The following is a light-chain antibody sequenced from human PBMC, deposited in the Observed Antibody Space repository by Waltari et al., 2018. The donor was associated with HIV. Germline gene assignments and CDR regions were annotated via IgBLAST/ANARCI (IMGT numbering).Light chain of an antibody. Sequence: QSELTQSPSASGTPGQRITISCSGSSSNIERPYVYWYKQFPGATTKVRIYKDNDRPSGVPDRSSGSKSGTSASLLISGLRSDDEADYYCAVWDESLDGWLFGGGTKLTVL. V-gene: IGLV1-47*01. J-gene: IGLJ3*02. CDR2: KDN. CDR3: AVWDESLDGWL. CDR1: SSNIERPY.